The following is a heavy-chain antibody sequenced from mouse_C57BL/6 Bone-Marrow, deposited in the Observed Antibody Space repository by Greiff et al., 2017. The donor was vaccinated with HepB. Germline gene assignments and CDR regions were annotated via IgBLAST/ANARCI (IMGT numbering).Heavy chain of an antibody. CDR2: FYPGSGSI. Sequence: QVHVKQSGAELVKPGASVKLSCKASGYTFTEYTIHWVKQRSGQGLEWIGWFYPGSGSIKYNEKFKDKATLTADKSSITVYMELSRLTSEDSAVYFCARHPYSSGYGYAMDYGGQGTSVTVSS. J-gene: IGHJ4*01. CDR3: ARHPYSSGYGYAMDY. D-gene: IGHD3-2*02. CDR1: GYTFTEYT. V-gene: IGHV1-62-2*01.